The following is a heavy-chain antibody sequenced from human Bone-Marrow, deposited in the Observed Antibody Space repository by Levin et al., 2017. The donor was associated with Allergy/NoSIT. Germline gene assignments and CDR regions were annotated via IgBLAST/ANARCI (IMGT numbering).Heavy chain of an antibody. D-gene: IGHD3-3*02. CDR1: GFSLSTSGVG. J-gene: IGHJ3*01. CDR2: IYWDNDR. Sequence: SGPTLVKPTQTLTLTCTFSGFSLSTSGVGVGWIRQPPGKALEWLALIYWDNDRRYNPSLKSRLTITKDTSKNQVVLTMTNMDPVDTATYYCAHRRINMRDWKYGAFDVWGQGTMVTVSS. CDR3: AHRRINMRDWKYGAFDV. V-gene: IGHV2-5*02.